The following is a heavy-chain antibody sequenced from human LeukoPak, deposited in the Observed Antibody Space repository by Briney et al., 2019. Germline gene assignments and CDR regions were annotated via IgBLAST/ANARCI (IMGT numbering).Heavy chain of an antibody. D-gene: IGHD6-19*01. CDR3: AKGSIAVYDAFDI. J-gene: IGHJ3*02. V-gene: IGHV3-53*01. CDR2: IYSCGST. Sequence: GGSLRLSGAASGFSDGDNYMIWVRQAPGRGLEWVSFIYSCGSTYYADSVKGRFTSSRDNSKNTRYLQMNRLRPEDTAVYYRAKGSIAVYDAFDICGQGTMVTVSS. CDR1: GFSDGDNY.